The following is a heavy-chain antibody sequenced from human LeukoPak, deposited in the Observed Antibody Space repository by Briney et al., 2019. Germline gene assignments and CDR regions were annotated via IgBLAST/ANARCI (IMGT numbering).Heavy chain of an antibody. J-gene: IGHJ3*02. CDR3: ARVDRGYTYGYNALDI. CDR1: GFTFSSYV. CDR2: ISYDGSNK. Sequence: GSLRLSCAASGFTFSSYVMHWVRQAPGKGLEWVAVISYDGSNKYYADSVKGRFTISRDNSKNTLYLQMNSLRAEDTAVYYCARVDRGYTYGYNALDIWGQGTMVTVSS. V-gene: IGHV3-30*04. D-gene: IGHD5-18*01.